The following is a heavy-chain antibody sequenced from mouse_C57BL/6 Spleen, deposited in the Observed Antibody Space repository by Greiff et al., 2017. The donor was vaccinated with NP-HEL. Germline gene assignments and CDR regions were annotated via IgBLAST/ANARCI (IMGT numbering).Heavy chain of an antibody. V-gene: IGHV14-4*01. CDR1: GFNLKDDY. J-gene: IGHJ1*03. CDR2: IDPENGDT. CDR3: TPHSGGYFDV. D-gene: IGHD3-2*02. Sequence: EVQLQQSGAELVRPGASVKLSCTASGFNLKDDYMHWVKQRPEQGLEWIGWIDPENGDTEYASKFQGKATITADTSSNTAYLQLSSLTSEDTAVYYCTPHSGGYFDVWGTGTTVTVSS.